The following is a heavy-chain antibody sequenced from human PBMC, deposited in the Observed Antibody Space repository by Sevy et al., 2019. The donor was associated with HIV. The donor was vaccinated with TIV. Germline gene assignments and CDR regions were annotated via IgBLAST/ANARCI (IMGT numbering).Heavy chain of an antibody. CDR1: GFTFSTYW. V-gene: IGHV3-7*04. CDR3: ARGDYYDSSGYYIDAFDI. D-gene: IGHD3-22*01. Sequence: GGSLRLSCAASGFTFSTYWMSWVRQAPGKGLEWVGNVKEDGREKCYADSVKGRFTISRDNAKNSVYLQMNSLRAEDTAMYYCARGDYYDSSGYYIDAFDIWGQGTMVTVSS. J-gene: IGHJ3*02. CDR2: VKEDGREK.